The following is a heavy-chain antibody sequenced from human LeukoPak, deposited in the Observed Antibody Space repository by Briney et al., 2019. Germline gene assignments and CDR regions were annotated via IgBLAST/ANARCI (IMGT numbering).Heavy chain of an antibody. CDR2: IYTSGST. CDR3: ARSPGDIVVVPAASVFDY. V-gene: IGHV4-4*07. Sequence: SETLSLTCTVSGGSISSYYWSWIRQPAGKGLEWIGRIYTSGSTNYNPSLKSRVTMSVDTSKNQFSLKLSSVTAADTAVYYCARSPGDIVVVPAASVFDYWGQGTLVTVSS. J-gene: IGHJ4*02. CDR1: GGSISSYY. D-gene: IGHD2-2*01.